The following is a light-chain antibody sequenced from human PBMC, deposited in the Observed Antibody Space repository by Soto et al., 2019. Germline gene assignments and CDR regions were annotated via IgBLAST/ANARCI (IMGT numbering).Light chain of an antibody. CDR1: QSISSW. CDR3: QQYHSYYPWT. V-gene: IGKV1-5*01. CDR2: DAS. Sequence: DIQMTQSPSTLSASVGDRLTITCRASQSISSWLAWYQQKPGKPPKLLIYDASSLESGVPSRFSGSGSGTDFSLTITSLQPDDSATYYCQQYHSYYPWTFGQGTKVDNK. J-gene: IGKJ1*01.